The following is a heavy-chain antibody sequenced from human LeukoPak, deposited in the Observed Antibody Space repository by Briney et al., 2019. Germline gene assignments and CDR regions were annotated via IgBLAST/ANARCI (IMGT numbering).Heavy chain of an antibody. Sequence: SQTLSLTCVISGDSVWTNSAAWNWIRQSPSRGLEWLGRTYYRSSWFNDYAPAIKGRITINPDTSRTQFSLQLKSVPPEDTAVYYCARGLSGYDWDYFAYWGQATLVTVSS. D-gene: IGHD5-12*01. CDR3: ARGLSGYDWDYFAY. V-gene: IGHV6-1*01. CDR1: GDSVWTNSAA. CDR2: TYYRSSWFN. J-gene: IGHJ4*02.